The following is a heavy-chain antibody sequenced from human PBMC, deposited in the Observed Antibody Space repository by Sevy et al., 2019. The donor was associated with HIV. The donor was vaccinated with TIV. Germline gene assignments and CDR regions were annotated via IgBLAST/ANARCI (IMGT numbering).Heavy chain of an antibody. J-gene: IGHJ4*02. CDR2: INSYSNYI. CDR1: GFTFSTYS. V-gene: IGHV3-21*01. CDR3: AREGDSWLPFDY. D-gene: IGHD6-13*01. Sequence: GGSLRLSCAASGFTFSTYSMNWVRQPPGKGLEWVSSINSYSNYIYYADSLKGRFTISRDNAKNSLYLQMNGLRAEDTAVYYCAREGDSWLPFDYWGQGTLVTVSS.